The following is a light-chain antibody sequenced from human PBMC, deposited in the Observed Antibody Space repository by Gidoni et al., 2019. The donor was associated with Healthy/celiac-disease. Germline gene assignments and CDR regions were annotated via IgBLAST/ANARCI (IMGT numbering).Light chain of an antibody. V-gene: IGKV4-1*01. CDR1: QSVLYSSNNKNY. CDR2: WAS. Sequence: DIVMTQSPDSLAVSLGERATINCKSSQSVLYSSNNKNYLAWYQQKPGQPPKLLIYWASTRESGVPDRFSDSGSGTDFTLTISSLQAEDVAVYYCQQYYSTSLTFGGGTKVEIK. J-gene: IGKJ4*01. CDR3: QQYYSTSLT.